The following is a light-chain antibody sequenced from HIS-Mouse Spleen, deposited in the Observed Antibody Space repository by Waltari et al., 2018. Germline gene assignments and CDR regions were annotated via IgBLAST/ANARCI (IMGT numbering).Light chain of an antibody. CDR2: DVS. Sequence: QSALTQPRSVSGSPGQSVTISCTGTSSDVGGYNYLPWYQQHPDNAPKPMIYDVSKRPSGVPDRFSGSKSGNTASLTISGLQAEDEADYYCCSYAGSYTWVFGGGTKLTVL. V-gene: IGLV2-11*01. CDR1: SSDVGGYNY. CDR3: CSYAGSYTWV. J-gene: IGLJ3*02.